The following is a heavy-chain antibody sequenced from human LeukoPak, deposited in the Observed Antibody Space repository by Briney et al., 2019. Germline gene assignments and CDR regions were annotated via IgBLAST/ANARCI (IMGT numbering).Heavy chain of an antibody. J-gene: IGHJ4*02. CDR2: INPNSGDT. CDR1: GYTFTSYG. CDR3: ARGPVRSPHLDF. Sequence: GASVKVSCKASGYTFTSYGISWVRQAPGQGLEWMGWINPNSGDTNYARKFQGRVTMTRDTSIRTAYMVLSSLRSDDTAVFYCARGPVRSPHLDFWGQGTLVTVSS. D-gene: IGHD6-19*01. V-gene: IGHV1-2*02.